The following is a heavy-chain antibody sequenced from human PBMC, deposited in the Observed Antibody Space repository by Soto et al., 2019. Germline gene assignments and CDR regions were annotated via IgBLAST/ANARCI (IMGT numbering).Heavy chain of an antibody. CDR3: AKIGTVTTSGNWFDL. CDR1: GFTFSSYA. D-gene: IGHD4-17*01. J-gene: IGHJ5*02. Sequence: EVQLLESGGTLVQPGGSLRLSCAASGFTFSSYAMSWVRQGPGKGLEWVSGISGSGDNTYYADSVRGRFTISRDNSKNTLFVQMNSLRAEDTAVYYCAKIGTVTTSGNWFDLWGQGTLVTVSS. CDR2: ISGSGDNT. V-gene: IGHV3-23*01.